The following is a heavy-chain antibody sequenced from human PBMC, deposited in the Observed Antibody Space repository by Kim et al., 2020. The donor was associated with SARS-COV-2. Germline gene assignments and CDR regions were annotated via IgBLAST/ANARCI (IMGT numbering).Heavy chain of an antibody. D-gene: IGHD2-2*01. CDR2: IWYDGSNK. Sequence: GGSLRLSCAASGFTFSSYGMHWVRQAPGKGLEWVAVIWYDGSNKYYADSVKGRFTISRDNSKNTLYLQMNSLRAEDTAVYYCARTYCSSTSCYANEYYFDYWGQGTLVTVSS. CDR3: ARTYCSSTSCYANEYYFDY. CDR1: GFTFSSYG. J-gene: IGHJ4*02. V-gene: IGHV3-33*01.